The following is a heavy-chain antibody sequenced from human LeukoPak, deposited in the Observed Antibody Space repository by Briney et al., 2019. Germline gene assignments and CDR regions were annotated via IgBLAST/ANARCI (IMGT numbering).Heavy chain of an antibody. CDR3: ARVKLWFGELSPRHYYMDV. CDR1: GYTFTSYG. J-gene: IGHJ6*03. V-gene: IGHV1-18*01. Sequence: VASVKVSCKASGYTFTSYGISWVRQAPGQGLEWMGWISAYNGNTNYAQKLQGRVTMTTDTSTSTAYMELRSLRSDDTAVYYCARVKLWFGELSPRHYYMDVWGKGTTVTVSS. D-gene: IGHD3-10*01. CDR2: ISAYNGNT.